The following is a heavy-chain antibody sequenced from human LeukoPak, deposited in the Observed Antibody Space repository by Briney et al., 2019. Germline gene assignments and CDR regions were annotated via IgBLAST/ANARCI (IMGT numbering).Heavy chain of an antibody. D-gene: IGHD2-2*01. V-gene: IGHV5-51*01. CDR2: IYPGDSDT. CDR1: GYSFTSYW. J-gene: IGHJ4*02. CDR3: ARLAGYCSSTSCSYFDY. Sequence: PGESLKISCKGSGYSFTSYWIGWVRQMPGKGLEWMGIIYPGDSDTRYSPSFQGQVIISADKSISTAYLQWSSLKASDTAMYYCARLAGYCSSTSCSYFDYWGQGTLVTVSS.